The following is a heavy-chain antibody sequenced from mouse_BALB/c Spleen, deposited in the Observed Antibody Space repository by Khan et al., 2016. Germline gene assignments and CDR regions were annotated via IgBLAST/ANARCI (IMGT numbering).Heavy chain of an antibody. CDR1: GYTFSSYW. CDR3: ARGGDYDGGVYY. CDR2: ILPGSGST. J-gene: IGHJ2*01. Sequence: QVQLKESGAELMKPGASVKISCKATGYTFSSYWIEWVKQRPGHGLEWIGEILPGSGSTNYNEKFKGKATFTADTSSTTAYMQLSSLTSEASAVYYCARGGDYDGGVYYWGKGTTLTVSA. D-gene: IGHD2-4*01. V-gene: IGHV1-9*01.